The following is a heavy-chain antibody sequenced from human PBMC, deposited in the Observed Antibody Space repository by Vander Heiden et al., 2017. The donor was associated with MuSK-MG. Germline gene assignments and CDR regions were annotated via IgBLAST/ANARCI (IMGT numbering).Heavy chain of an antibody. J-gene: IGHJ4*02. V-gene: IGHV3-23*01. Sequence: EVQLLESGGGLVQPGGSLGLSCPASRSAFSSYAMSWVRQAPGKGLEWVSAISGSGGSTYYADSVKGRFTISRDNSKNTLYLQMNSMRAEDTAVYYCAKDTYYDSSGSMDHWGQRTMVTVSS. D-gene: IGHD3-22*01. CDR1: RSAFSSYA. CDR3: AKDTYYDSSGSMDH. CDR2: ISGSGGST.